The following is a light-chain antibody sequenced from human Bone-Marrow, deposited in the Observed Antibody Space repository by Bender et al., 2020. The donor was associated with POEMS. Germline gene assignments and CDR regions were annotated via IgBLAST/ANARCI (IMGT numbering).Light chain of an antibody. Sequence: LTQPPSVSVSPGQTATIICSGDAFPKQYGYWYQQRPGQAPVMVIFKDTERPSGIPERFSGSTAGTSVILTISGAQAEDEADYYCQAGDNNDNVAFGGGTKVTVL. CDR3: QAGDNNDNVA. J-gene: IGLJ2*01. V-gene: IGLV3-25*03. CDR1: AFPKQY. CDR2: KDT.